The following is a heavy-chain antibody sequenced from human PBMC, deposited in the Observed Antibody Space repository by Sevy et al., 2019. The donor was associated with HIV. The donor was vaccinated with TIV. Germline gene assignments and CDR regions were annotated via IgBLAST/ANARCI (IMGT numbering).Heavy chain of an antibody. CDR3: TSGYTYSRYFDY. CDR1: GFTINDAG. V-gene: IGHV3-15*07. Sequence: GGSLRLSCAASGFTINDAGMNWVRQAPGKGLEWVGRIKSKSDGGTIDYAAPVKGRFAISRDDSKNTLLLQMNSLETVDTAVYYCTSGYTYSRYFDYWGQGTLVTVSS. D-gene: IGHD6-13*01. CDR2: IKSKSDGGTI. J-gene: IGHJ4*02.